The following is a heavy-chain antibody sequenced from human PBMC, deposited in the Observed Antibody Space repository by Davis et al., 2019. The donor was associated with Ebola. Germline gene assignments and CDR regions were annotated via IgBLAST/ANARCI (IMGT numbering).Heavy chain of an antibody. Sequence: GESLKISCAASGFTFSSYWMSRVRHAPGKGLEWVANIKQDGSEKYYVDFVKGRFTISRDNAKNSLYLQMNSLRAEDTAVYYCARRIDYWGQGTLVTVSS. CDR3: ARRIDY. CDR2: IKQDGSEK. CDR1: GFTFSSYW. J-gene: IGHJ4*02. V-gene: IGHV3-7*03.